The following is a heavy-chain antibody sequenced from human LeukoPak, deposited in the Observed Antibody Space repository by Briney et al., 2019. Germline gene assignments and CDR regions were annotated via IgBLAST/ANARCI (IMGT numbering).Heavy chain of an antibody. Sequence: ASVKVSCKASGYTFTSYYMHWVRQAPGQGLEWMGIINPSGGSTSYAQKFQGRVTMTRDTSTSTVYMELSSLRSEDMAVYYCARDQQGITIFGVVITHPYFDYWGQGTLVTVSS. CDR1: GYTFTSYY. D-gene: IGHD3-3*01. J-gene: IGHJ4*02. V-gene: IGHV1-46*01. CDR2: INPSGGST. CDR3: ARDQQGITIFGVVITHPYFDY.